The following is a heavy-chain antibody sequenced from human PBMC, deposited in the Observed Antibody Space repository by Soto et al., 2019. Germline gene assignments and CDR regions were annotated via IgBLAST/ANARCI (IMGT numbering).Heavy chain of an antibody. V-gene: IGHV3-9*01. J-gene: IGHJ3*02. CDR3: AKDIYPTVSPGGFDAFDI. CDR1: GFTFDDYA. D-gene: IGHD4-17*01. CDR2: ISWNSGSI. Sequence: EVQLVESGGGLVQPGRSLSLSCAASGFTFDDYAMHWVRQAPGKGLEWVSGISWNSGSIGYADSVKGRFTISRDNAKNSLYLQMNSLRAEDTALYYCAKDIYPTVSPGGFDAFDIWGQGTMVTVSS.